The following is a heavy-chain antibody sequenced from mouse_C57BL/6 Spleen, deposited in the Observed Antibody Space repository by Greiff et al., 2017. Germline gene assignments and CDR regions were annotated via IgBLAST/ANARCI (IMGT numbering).Heavy chain of an antibody. Sequence: VKLVESGPGLVAPSQSLSITCTVTGFSLTTDGVGWVRKPPGTGLEWLGVIWGGGSTNYNSAPMSRLSISKDNSKRQVFLQMNSLQTEDTAMYYCAKRGSGYSMDYWGQGTTVTVSS. D-gene: IGHD3-2*02. CDR2: IWGGGST. CDR1: GFSLTTDG. CDR3: AKRGSGYSMDY. J-gene: IGHJ4*01. V-gene: IGHV2-9*01.